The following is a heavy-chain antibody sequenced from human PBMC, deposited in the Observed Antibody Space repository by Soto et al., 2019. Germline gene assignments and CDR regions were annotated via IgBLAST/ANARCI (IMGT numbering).Heavy chain of an antibody. CDR3: ASAEGGYYYGNRYYYGMDV. CDR2: MNPNSGNT. D-gene: IGHD3-22*01. V-gene: IGHV1-8*01. CDR1: GYTFTSYD. J-gene: IGHJ6*02. Sequence: GASVKVSCKASGYTFTSYDINWVRQATGQGLEWMGWMNPNSGNTGYAQKFQGRVTMTRNTSISTAYMELSSLRSEDTAVYYCASAEGGYYYGNRYYYGMDVWGQGTTVTVSS.